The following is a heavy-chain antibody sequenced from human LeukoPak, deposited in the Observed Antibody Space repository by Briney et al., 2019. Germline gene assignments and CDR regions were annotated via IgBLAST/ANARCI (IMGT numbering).Heavy chain of an antibody. V-gene: IGHV4-34*01. J-gene: IGHJ4*02. CDR2: INHSGST. CDR3: ARGKTRYGDYVLWYY. CDR1: GGSFSGYY. Sequence: KPSETLSLTCAVYGGSFSGYYWSWIRQPPGKGLEWIGEINHSGSTNYNPSLKSRVTISVDTSKNRFSLKLTSVTAADTAVYYCARGKTRYGDYVLWYYWGQGTLVTVYS. D-gene: IGHD4-17*01.